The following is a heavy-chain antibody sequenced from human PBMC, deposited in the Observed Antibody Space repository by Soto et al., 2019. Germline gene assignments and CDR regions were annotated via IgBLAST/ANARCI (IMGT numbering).Heavy chain of an antibody. Sequence: SGGSLRLSCAASGFTFSSYGMHWVRQAPGKGLEWVAVISYDGSNKYYADSVKGRFTISRDNSKNTLYLQMNSLRAEDTAVYYCAKDDTYYDFWSGYYTGIGMDVWGQGTTVTVSS. CDR1: GFTFSSYG. CDR2: ISYDGSNK. D-gene: IGHD3-3*01. CDR3: AKDDTYYDFWSGYYTGIGMDV. J-gene: IGHJ6*02. V-gene: IGHV3-30*18.